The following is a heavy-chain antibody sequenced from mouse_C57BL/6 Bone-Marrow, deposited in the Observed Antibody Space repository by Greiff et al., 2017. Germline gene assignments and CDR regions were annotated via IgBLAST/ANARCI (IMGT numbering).Heavy chain of an antibody. V-gene: IGHV2-2*01. D-gene: IGHD2-2*01. Sequence: VHLVESGPGLVQPSQSLSITCTVSGFSLTSYGVHWVRQSPGRGLEWLGVIWSGGSTDYNAAFISRLSISKDNSKTQVFFKMNSLQTDDTAIYYYARNGYDDGRFYAMDYWGQGTSVTVSS. J-gene: IGHJ4*01. CDR1: GFSLTSYG. CDR3: ARNGYDDGRFYAMDY. CDR2: IWSGGST.